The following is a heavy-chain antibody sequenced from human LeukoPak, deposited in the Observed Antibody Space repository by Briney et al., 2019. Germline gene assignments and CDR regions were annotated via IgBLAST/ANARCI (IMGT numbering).Heavy chain of an antibody. J-gene: IGHJ3*02. CDR2: INPNSGGT. D-gene: IGHD6-13*01. V-gene: IGHV1-2*04. CDR3: ARAPGKAAAANDAFDI. Sequence: ASVKVSCKASGYTFTGYYMHWVRQAPGQGLEWMGWINPNSGGTNYAQKFQGWVTMTRDTSISTAYMELSRPRSDDTAVYYCARAPGKAAAANDAFDIWGQGTMVTVSS. CDR1: GYTFTGYY.